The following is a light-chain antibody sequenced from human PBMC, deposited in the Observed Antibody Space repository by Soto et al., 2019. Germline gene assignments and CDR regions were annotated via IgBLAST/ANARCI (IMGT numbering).Light chain of an antibody. V-gene: IGLV2-11*01. CDR3: SSYAGSSNV. CDR1: SRDVGTYDY. J-gene: IGLJ1*01. CDR2: DVS. Sequence: QSVLTQPPSVSGSPGQSVTISCTGTSRDVGTYDYVSWYQQHPGKAPKLMIYDVSKRPSGVPDRFSASKSGNTASLTISGLQAEDDADYYCSSYAGSSNVFGTGTKLTVL.